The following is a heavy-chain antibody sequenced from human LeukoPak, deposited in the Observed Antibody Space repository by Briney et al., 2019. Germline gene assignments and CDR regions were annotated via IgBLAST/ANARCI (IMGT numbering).Heavy chain of an antibody. CDR2: IYYSGST. V-gene: IGHV4-31*03. D-gene: IGHD4-23*01. CDR3: AREPRNVTPLDL. Sequence: SETLSLTCTVSGGSISSGGYYWSWIRQHPGKGLEWIGYIYYSGSTYYNPSLKSRVTISVDTSKNQFSLKLSSVTAADTAVYYCAREPRNVTPLDLWGRGTLVTVSS. CDR1: GGSISSGGYY. J-gene: IGHJ2*01.